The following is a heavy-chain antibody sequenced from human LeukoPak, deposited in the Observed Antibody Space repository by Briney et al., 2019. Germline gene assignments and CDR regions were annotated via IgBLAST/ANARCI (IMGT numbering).Heavy chain of an antibody. Sequence: SGGSLRLSCAASGFTFSTYAMSWVRQAPGKGLEWVSSISGSGGSTYYADSVKGRFTISRDNSKNTLYLQMNSLRAEDTAVYYCAKDLGGVSDYWGQGTLVTVSS. CDR3: AKDLGGVSDY. D-gene: IGHD3-10*01. CDR2: ISGSGGST. V-gene: IGHV3-23*01. J-gene: IGHJ4*02. CDR1: GFTFSTYA.